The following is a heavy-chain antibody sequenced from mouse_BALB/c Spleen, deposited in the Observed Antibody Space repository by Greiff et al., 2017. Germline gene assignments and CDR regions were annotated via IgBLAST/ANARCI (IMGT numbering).Heavy chain of an antibody. CDR1: GYTFTSYT. CDR2: INPSSGYT. D-gene: IGHD2-10*01. V-gene: IGHV1-4*02. Sequence: QVQLQQSAAELARPGASVKMSCKASGYTFTSYTMHWVKQRPGQGLEWIGYINPSSGYTEYNQKFKDKTTLTADKSSSTAYMQLSSLTSEDSAVYYCARGKAYYGNYGLYCDVWGAGTTVTVSS. J-gene: IGHJ1*01. CDR3: ARGKAYYGNYGLYCDV.